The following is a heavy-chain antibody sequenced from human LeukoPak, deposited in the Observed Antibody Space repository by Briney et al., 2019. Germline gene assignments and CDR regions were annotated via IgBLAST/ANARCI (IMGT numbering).Heavy chain of an antibody. CDR1: GGTFSSYA. CDR2: IIPIFGTA. CDR3: AKAAPGYYGSGSGLDA. Sequence: GASVKVSCKASGGTFSSYAISWVRQAPGQGLEWMGGIIPIFGTANYAQKFQGRVTITADKSTSTAYMELSSLRSEDTAVYYCAKAAPGYYGSGSGLDAWGKGTTVTISS. D-gene: IGHD3-10*01. V-gene: IGHV1-69*06. J-gene: IGHJ6*04.